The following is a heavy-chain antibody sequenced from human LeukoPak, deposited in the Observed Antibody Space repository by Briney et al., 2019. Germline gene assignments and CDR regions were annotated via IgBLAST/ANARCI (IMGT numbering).Heavy chain of an antibody. J-gene: IGHJ4*02. V-gene: IGHV3-74*03. D-gene: IGHD6-19*01. Sequence: GGSLRLSCAASGFTFSSYWMHWVRQLPGKGLVWVSRINIDGSTTTYADSVKCRFTISRDNAKNTLYLQMNSLRAEDTALYYCARVGGPGWYGYWGQGTLVTVSS. CDR2: INIDGSTT. CDR3: ARVGGPGWYGY. CDR1: GFTFSSYW.